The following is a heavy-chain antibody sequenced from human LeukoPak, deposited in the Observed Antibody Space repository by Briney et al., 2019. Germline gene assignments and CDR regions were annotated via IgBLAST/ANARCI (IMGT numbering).Heavy chain of an antibody. D-gene: IGHD5/OR15-5a*01. CDR1: GFTVSSNY. Sequence: GGSLRLSCAASGFTVSSNYMTCVRQAPGQGLEWVSVIYFGGTTYYADSVKGRFTISRDNSKNTVYLQMNSLRVEDTAVYYCARGDGVYVYWGQGTLVTVSS. CDR3: ARGDGVYVY. J-gene: IGHJ4*02. CDR2: IYFGGTT. V-gene: IGHV3-53*01.